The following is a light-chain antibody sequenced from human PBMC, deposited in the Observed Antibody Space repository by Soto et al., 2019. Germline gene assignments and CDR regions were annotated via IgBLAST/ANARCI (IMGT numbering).Light chain of an antibody. V-gene: IGKV3D-15*01. CDR3: LQDYNYPQT. Sequence: EIVMTQSPATLSVSPGERATLSCRASQSVGSDLAWYQQKPGQAPRLLIYGASNRATGIPARFSGSGSGTDFTLTISSLQPEDFATYYCLQDYNYPQTFGQGTKVDIK. CDR2: GAS. CDR1: QSVGSD. J-gene: IGKJ1*01.